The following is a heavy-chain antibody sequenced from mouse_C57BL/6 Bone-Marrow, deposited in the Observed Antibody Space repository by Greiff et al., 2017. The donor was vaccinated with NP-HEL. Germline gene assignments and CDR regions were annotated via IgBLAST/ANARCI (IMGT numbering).Heavy chain of an antibody. CDR2: INYDGSST. D-gene: IGHD3-2*02. CDR1: GFTFSDYY. V-gene: IGHV5-16*01. J-gene: IGHJ2*01. CDR3: ARVGRQLRQGRYFDY. Sequence: EVQLVESEGGLVQPGSSMKLSCTASGFTFSDYYMAWVRQVPEKGLEWVANINYDGSSTYYLDSLKSRFIIQRDNAKNILYLQRSSLKSEDTATYYCARVGRQLRQGRYFDYCGQGTTLTVSS.